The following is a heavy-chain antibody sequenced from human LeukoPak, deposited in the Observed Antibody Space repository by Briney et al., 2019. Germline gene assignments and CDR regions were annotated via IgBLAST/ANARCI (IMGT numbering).Heavy chain of an antibody. Sequence: ASVKVSCKASGDTFTGYYVHWVRQAPGQGLEWMGWISPNSGGTNYAQKFQGRVTVTRDTSISTAYMELSSLTPDDTAVYYCARGLPGTTITGSFDYWGQGTLVTVSS. CDR2: ISPNSGGT. V-gene: IGHV1-2*02. CDR1: GDTFTGYY. J-gene: IGHJ4*02. D-gene: IGHD5-24*01. CDR3: ARGLPGTTITGSFDY.